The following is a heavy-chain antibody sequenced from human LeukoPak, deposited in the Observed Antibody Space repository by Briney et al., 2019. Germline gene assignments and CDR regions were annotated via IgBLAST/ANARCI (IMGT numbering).Heavy chain of an antibody. CDR3: ARKDYDTGYAFDI. Sequence: TLSLTCTVSGGSISSGGYYWSWIRQHPGKGLEWIGYIYYSGSTYYNPSLKSRVTISVDTSKNQFSLKLSSVTAADTAVYYCARKDYDTGYAFDIWGQGTMVTVSS. CDR1: GGSISSGGYY. J-gene: IGHJ3*02. D-gene: IGHD3-22*01. V-gene: IGHV4-31*03. CDR2: IYYSGST.